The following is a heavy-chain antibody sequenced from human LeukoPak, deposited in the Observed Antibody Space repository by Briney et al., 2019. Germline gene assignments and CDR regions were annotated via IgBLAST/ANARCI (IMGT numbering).Heavy chain of an antibody. CDR2: ISGRSSTK. Sequence: GGSLSLSCAASGFTFSSYSMNWVRQAPGKGLEWVSYISGRSSTKYYADSVKGRFTISRDNAENSLYLQMNSLRVEDTAVYYCARVRLDSGTYSLYYEGQGTLVTVSS. V-gene: IGHV3-48*01. CDR3: ARVRLDSGTYSLYY. D-gene: IGHD3-10*01. J-gene: IGHJ4*02. CDR1: GFTFSSYS.